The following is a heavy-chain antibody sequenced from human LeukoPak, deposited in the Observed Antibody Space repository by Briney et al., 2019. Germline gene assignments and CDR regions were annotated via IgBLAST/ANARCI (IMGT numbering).Heavy chain of an antibody. CDR1: GGSISSYY. CDR3: ARFGGNSSSSGQVFDY. J-gene: IGHJ4*02. CDR2: IYSSGST. V-gene: IGHV4-59*01. D-gene: IGHD6-6*01. Sequence: SSETLSLTCTVSGGSISSYYWSWIRQPPGKGLEWIGYIYSSGSTNYNPSLKSRVTISVDTSKNQFSLKLSSVTAADTAVYYCARFGGNSSSSGQVFDYWGQGTLVTVPS.